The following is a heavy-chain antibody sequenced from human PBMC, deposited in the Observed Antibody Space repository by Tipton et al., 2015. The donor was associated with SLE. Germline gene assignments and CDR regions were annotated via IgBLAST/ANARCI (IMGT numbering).Heavy chain of an antibody. Sequence: SLRLSCAASGFTFSNYGMNWVRQAPGEGLEWVSSISSSSSYIHCADSVKGRFTTSRDNAKDSLYLQMNSLRAEDTAVYYCARDATTVVTPDYFDYWGQGTLVTVSS. V-gene: IGHV3-21*01. D-gene: IGHD4-23*01. CDR3: ARDATTVVTPDYFDY. CDR2: ISSSSSYI. J-gene: IGHJ4*02. CDR1: GFTFSNYG.